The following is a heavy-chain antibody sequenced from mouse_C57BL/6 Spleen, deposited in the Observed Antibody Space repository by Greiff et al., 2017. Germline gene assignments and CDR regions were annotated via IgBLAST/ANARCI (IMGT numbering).Heavy chain of an antibody. CDR2: IYPRDGST. V-gene: IGHV1-78*01. J-gene: IGHJ1*03. CDR3: AKIFYYGSSHPYWYFDV. Sequence: VQLQQSDAELVKPGASVKISCKVSGYTFTDHTIHWMKQRPEQGLEWIGYIYPRDGSTKYNEKFKGKATLTADKFSSTAYMQLNSLTSEDSAVYFCAKIFYYGSSHPYWYFDVWGTGTTVTVSS. D-gene: IGHD1-1*01. CDR1: GYTFTDHT.